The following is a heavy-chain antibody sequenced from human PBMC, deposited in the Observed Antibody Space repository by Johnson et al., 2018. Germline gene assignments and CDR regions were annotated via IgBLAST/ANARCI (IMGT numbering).Heavy chain of an antibody. V-gene: IGHV3-30-3*01. J-gene: IGHJ3*02. CDR1: GFTFSSYA. Sequence: QVQLVQSGGGLVQPGGSLRLSCAASGFTFSSYAMHWVRQAPGKGLEWVAVISYDGSNKYYADSVKGRFTISRDNSKNTLYLQMNSLRAEDTAVYYCARARGSYYDAFDIWGQGTMVTVSS. CDR2: ISYDGSNK. CDR3: ARARGSYYDAFDI. D-gene: IGHD1-26*01.